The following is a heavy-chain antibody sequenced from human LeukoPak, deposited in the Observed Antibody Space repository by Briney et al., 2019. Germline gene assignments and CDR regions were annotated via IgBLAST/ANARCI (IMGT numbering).Heavy chain of an antibody. D-gene: IGHD5-24*01. CDR3: ARDRRWLQSQVDY. CDR2: IHYTGTT. V-gene: IGHV4-59*12. Sequence: SETLSLTCTVSGDSMRGYYWSWIRQPPGKGLEWIGDIHYTGTTDYIPSLKSRVTISVDTSKNQFSLKLSSVTAADTAVYYCARDRRWLQSQVDYWGQGALVTVSS. J-gene: IGHJ4*02. CDR1: GDSMRGYY.